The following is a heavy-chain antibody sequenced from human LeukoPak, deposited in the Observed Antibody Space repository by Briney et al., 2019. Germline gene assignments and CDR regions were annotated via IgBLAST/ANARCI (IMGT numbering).Heavy chain of an antibody. CDR2: IIPIFGTA. J-gene: IGHJ4*02. CDR1: GYTFTSYG. Sequence: GASVKVSCKASGYTFTSYGISWVRQAPGQGLEWMGGIIPIFGTANYAQKFQGRVTITADESTSTAYMELSSLRSEDTAVYYCARGSYCSSTSCYFDYWGQGTLVTVSS. D-gene: IGHD2-2*01. CDR3: ARGSYCSSTSCYFDY. V-gene: IGHV1-69*13.